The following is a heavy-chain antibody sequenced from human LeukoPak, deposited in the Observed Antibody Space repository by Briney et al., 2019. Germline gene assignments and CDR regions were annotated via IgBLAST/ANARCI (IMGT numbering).Heavy chain of an antibody. D-gene: IGHD4-17*01. CDR1: GGSISSGSYY. J-gene: IGHJ4*02. CDR3: ARHVLRRGPWFFEY. CDR2: IYTSGST. V-gene: IGHV4-61*02. Sequence: SQTLSLTCTVSGGSISSGSYYWSWIRQPAGKGLEWIGRIYTSGSTNYNPSLKSRVTISVDTSKNQFSLKLSSVTAADTAVYYCARHVLRRGPWFFEYWGQGTLVTVSS.